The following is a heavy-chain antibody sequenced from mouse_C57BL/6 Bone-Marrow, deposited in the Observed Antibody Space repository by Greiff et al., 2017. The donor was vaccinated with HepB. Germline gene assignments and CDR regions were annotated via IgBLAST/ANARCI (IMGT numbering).Heavy chain of an antibody. V-gene: IGHV14-4*01. D-gene: IGHD2-3*01. Sequence: VQLQQSGAELVRPGASVKLSCTASGFNIKDDYMHWVKQRPEQGLEWIGWIDPENGDTEYASKFQGKATITADTSSNTAYLQLSSLTSEDTAVYYCTTRGNGYSWFAYWGRGTLVTVSA. CDR3: TTRGNGYSWFAY. CDR2: IDPENGDT. J-gene: IGHJ3*01. CDR1: GFNIKDDY.